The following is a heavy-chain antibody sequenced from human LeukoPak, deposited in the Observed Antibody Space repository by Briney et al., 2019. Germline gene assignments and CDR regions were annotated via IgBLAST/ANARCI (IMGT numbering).Heavy chain of an antibody. V-gene: IGHV3-53*01. CDR1: WFSDRSLY. Sequence: GGSLRVSCAASWFSDRSLYLIWVRQAPGKGLELVSVIYSGGITYYADSVKGRFTISRDNSKNTLYLQMNSLRAEDTAVYYCARDFSSGGNDAFDIWGQGTMVTVSS. J-gene: IGHJ3*02. CDR2: IYSGGIT. CDR3: ARDFSSGGNDAFDI. D-gene: IGHD6-19*01.